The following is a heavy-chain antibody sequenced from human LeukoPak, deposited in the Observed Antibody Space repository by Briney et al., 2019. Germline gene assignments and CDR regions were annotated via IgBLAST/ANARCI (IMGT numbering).Heavy chain of an antibody. CDR1: GFTFNTYT. V-gene: IGHV3-21*01. J-gene: IGHJ3*02. CDR2: ITASSTAI. CDR3: APDYYYDSSGYYYGDAFDI. Sequence: GGSLRLSCAASGFTFNTYTMNWVRQAPGKGLEWVSSITASSTAIYSADSVKGRFTISRDNAKNSLYLQMNSLRAEDTAVYYCAPDYYYDSSGYYYGDAFDIWGQGTMVTVSS. D-gene: IGHD3-22*01.